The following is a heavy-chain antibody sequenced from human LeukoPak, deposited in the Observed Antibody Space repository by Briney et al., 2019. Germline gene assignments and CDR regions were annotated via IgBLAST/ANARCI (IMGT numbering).Heavy chain of an antibody. V-gene: IGHV1-46*01. CDR3: ARGLQETLAWLKALSAFDI. D-gene: IGHD5-24*01. CDR2: INPSGGST. Sequence: ASVKVSCKASGYTSTSYYMHWVRQAPGQGLGWMGIINPSGGSTSYAQKFQGRVTMTRDMSTSTVYMELSSLRSDDTAVYYCARGLQETLAWLKALSAFDIWGQGTMVTVSS. CDR1: GYTSTSYY. J-gene: IGHJ3*02.